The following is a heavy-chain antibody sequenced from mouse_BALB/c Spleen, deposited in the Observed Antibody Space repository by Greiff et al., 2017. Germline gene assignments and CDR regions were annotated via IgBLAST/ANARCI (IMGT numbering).Heavy chain of an antibody. CDR3: ARGTRDYDWFAY. CDR1: GFNIKDTY. V-gene: IGHV14-3*02. D-gene: IGHD2-4*01. J-gene: IGHJ3*01. CDR2: IDPANGNT. Sequence: EVHLVESGAELVKPGASVKLSCTASGFNIKDTYMHWVKQRPEQGLEWIGRIDPANGNTKYDPKFQGKATITADTSSNTAYLQLSSLTSEDTAVYYCARGTRDYDWFAYWGQGTLVTVSA.